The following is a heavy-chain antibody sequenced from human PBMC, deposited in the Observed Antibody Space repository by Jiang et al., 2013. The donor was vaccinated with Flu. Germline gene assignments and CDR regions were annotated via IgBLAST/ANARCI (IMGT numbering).Heavy chain of an antibody. CDR2: IDPRDSYT. CDR3: ARRRMVATFDDQ. D-gene: IGHD5-12*01. J-gene: IGHJ4*02. CDR1: TYW. Sequence: TYWISWVRQMPGRGPEWMGYIDPRDSYTTYSPSFQGHVTISVDTSINTAYLHWSSLRASDTALYYCARRRMVATFDDQWGQGTLVTVS. V-gene: IGHV5-10-1*01.